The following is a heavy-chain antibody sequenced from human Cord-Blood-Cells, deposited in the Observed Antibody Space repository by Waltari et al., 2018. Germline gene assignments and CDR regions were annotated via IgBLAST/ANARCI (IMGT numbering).Heavy chain of an antibody. D-gene: IGHD6-19*01. CDR3: ATQRMRSGWYVLEGSGDY. J-gene: IGHJ4*02. V-gene: IGHV3-48*03. CDR2: ISSSGSTI. Sequence: EVQLVESGGDLVQPGGSLRLSCAASGFTFSSYEMNWVRQAPGKGLEWVSYISSSGSTIYYADSVKGRFTISRDNAKNSLYLQMNSLRAEDTAVYYCATQRMRSGWYVLEGSGDYWGQGTLVTVSS. CDR1: GFTFSSYE.